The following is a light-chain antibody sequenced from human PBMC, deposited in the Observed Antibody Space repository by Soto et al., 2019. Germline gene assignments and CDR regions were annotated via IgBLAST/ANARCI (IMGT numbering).Light chain of an antibody. CDR2: TAS. CDR3: QQYVTAFRT. J-gene: IGKJ1*01. CDR1: QSISSW. V-gene: IGKV1-5*03. Sequence: DIQMTQSPSTLAGSVGDRVTITCRASQSISSWLAWYQQKPGIAPKLLMYTASSLQSGVPSRFSGSGSGTEFTLTISSLQPDDFATYYCQQYVTAFRTFGQGTKVDIK.